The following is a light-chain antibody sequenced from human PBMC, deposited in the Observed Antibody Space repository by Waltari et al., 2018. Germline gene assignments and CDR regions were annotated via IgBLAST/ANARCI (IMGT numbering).Light chain of an antibody. Sequence: QSALPQPASVSGSPVQSIPISFPGTHSDVGAYDFFSCYQQHPGKAPHLIIYEVSNRPSGISNRFSASKSGNTASLTISGLQAEDEADYYCSSYTTSSAPGVFGTGTRVTVL. CDR1: HSDVGAYDF. J-gene: IGLJ1*01. CDR3: SSYTTSSAPGV. CDR2: EVS. V-gene: IGLV2-14*01.